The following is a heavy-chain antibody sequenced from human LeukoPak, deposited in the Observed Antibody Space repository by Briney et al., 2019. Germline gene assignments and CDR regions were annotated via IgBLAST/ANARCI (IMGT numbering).Heavy chain of an antibody. CDR1: GFTFRSYW. CDR3: ARDLNLIAAAGKRYYGMDV. D-gene: IGHD6-13*01. Sequence: GGSLRLSCVASGFTFRSYWMHWVRQAPGKGLVWVSRINSDGSSTSYADSVKGRFTISRDNAKNSLYLQMNSLRAEDTAVYYCARDLNLIAAAGKRYYGMDVWGQGTTVTVSS. V-gene: IGHV3-74*01. J-gene: IGHJ6*02. CDR2: INSDGSST.